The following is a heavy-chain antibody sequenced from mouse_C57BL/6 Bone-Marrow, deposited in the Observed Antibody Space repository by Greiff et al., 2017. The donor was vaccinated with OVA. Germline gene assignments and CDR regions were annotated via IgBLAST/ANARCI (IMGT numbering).Heavy chain of an antibody. V-gene: IGHV14-4*01. J-gene: IGHJ2*01. D-gene: IGHD1-1*01. CDR3: TTITTVVAVNY. Sequence: EVKVVESGAELVRPGASVKLSCTASGFNITDDYMHWVKQRPEQGLEWIGWIDPENGDTEYASKFKGKATITADTSSNTAYLQLSSLTSEDTAVDYCTTITTVVAVNYWGQGTTLTVSS. CDR1: GFNITDDY. CDR2: IDPENGDT.